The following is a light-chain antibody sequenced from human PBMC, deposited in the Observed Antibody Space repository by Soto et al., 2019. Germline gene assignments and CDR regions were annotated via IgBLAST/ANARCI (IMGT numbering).Light chain of an antibody. CDR2: DAS. J-gene: IGKJ4*01. Sequence: EIVLTQSPGTLSLSPGERATLSCRASQSVSSSYLAWYQQKPGQAPRLLIHDASNRATGIPARFSGSGSGTDFTLTISSLEPEDFAVYYCQHRRNWPLTFGGGTKVDIK. CDR1: QSVSSSY. V-gene: IGKV3-11*01. CDR3: QHRRNWPLT.